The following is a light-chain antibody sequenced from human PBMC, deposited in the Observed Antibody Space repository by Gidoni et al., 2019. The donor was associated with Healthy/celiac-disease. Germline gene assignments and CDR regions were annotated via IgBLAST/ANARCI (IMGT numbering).Light chain of an antibody. CDR3: QQLNSYPIT. V-gene: IGKV1-9*01. J-gene: IGKJ5*01. Sequence: DIQMTQLPSFLSASVGDRVTITCRASQGISSYLALYQQKPGKAPKLLIYAASTLQSGVPSRFSGSGSATEFSLTISSLQPEDFATYYCQQLNSYPITFGQGTRLEIK. CDR1: QGISSY. CDR2: AAS.